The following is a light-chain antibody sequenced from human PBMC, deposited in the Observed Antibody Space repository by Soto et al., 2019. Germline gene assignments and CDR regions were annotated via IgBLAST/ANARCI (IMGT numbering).Light chain of an antibody. V-gene: IGLV2-14*01. Sequence: QSALTQPASVSGAPGQSITISCSGTSSDVGGYNYVSWYQQHPGKAPKLMIYDVSNRPSGVSNRFSGSKSGNPASLTISGLQAEDEADYYGSSYTSSSTLGVFGGGTKRTVL. CDR1: SSDVGGYNY. J-gene: IGLJ2*01. CDR2: DVS. CDR3: SSYTSSSTLGV.